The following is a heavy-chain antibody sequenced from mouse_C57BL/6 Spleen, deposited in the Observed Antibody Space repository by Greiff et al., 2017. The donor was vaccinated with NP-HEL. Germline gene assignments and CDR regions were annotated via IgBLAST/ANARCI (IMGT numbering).Heavy chain of an antibody. CDR1: GYTFTSYW. CDR3: ARGNGNPYYFDY. CDR2: IDPSDSYT. J-gene: IGHJ2*01. V-gene: IGHV1-50*01. Sequence: VQLQQPGAELVKPGASVKLSCKASGYTFTSYWMQWVKQRPGQGLEWIGEIDPSDSYTNYNQKFKGKATLTVDTSSSTAYMQLSSLTSEDSAVYYCARGNGNPYYFDYWGQGTTLTVSS. D-gene: IGHD2-1*01.